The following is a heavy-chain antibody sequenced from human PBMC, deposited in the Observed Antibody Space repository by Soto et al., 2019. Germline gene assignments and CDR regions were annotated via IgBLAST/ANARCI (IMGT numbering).Heavy chain of an antibody. Sequence: VQLQESGPGLVKPSETLSLTCTVSSGTLSNFYWSWVRQPPGKGLEWIGYIHYRGTTNYNPSLKSRVIMSVDTSKNLFSLTLNSVTASDTAVYYCTRTRTTGWFSPVDSWGQGIPVTVSS. D-gene: IGHD6-19*01. CDR1: SGTLSNFY. J-gene: IGHJ4*02. CDR3: TRTRTTGWFSPVDS. CDR2: IHYRGTT. V-gene: IGHV4-59*01.